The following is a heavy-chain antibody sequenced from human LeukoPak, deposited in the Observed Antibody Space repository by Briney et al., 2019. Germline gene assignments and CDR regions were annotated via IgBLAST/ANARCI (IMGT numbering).Heavy chain of an antibody. J-gene: IGHJ4*02. Sequence: PGGSLRLSCAASGFTFDDYGMSWVRQAPGKGLEWVAGINWNGGSTGYADSVKGRFIISRDNANNSLYLQMNSLRADDTALYYCVRDGTSSGWSTLGYWGQGNLVTVSS. V-gene: IGHV3-20*04. CDR3: VRDGTSSGWSTLGY. CDR1: GFTFDDYG. CDR2: INWNGGST. D-gene: IGHD6-19*01.